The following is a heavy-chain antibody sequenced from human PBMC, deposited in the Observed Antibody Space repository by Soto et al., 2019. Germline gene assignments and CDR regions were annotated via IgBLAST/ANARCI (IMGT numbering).Heavy chain of an antibody. CDR1: GFICSSYE. CDR2: ISSSGSTI. V-gene: IGHV3-48*03. J-gene: IGHJ3*02. Sequence: GGSLRLSCAASGFICSSYEMNWVRQAPGKGLEWVSYISSSGSTIYYADSVKGRFTISRDNAKNSLYLQMNSLRAEDTAVYYCARASIAAAPPGAFDIWGQGTMVTVS. CDR3: ARASIAAAPPGAFDI. D-gene: IGHD6-13*01.